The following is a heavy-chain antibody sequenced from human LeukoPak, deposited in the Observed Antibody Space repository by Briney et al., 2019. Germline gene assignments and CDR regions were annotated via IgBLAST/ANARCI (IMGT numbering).Heavy chain of an antibody. V-gene: IGHV3-53*01. Sequence: PGGSLRLACAAAGFTVSSNYMSWVRHAPGKGLEWVSVIYSGGRAYYEDSVKARFHISRDNSKNTLYIQMNSLRAEDTAVYYCAREIFDSSWSNANYYYYYMDVWGKGPTVTVSS. CDR1: GFTVSSNY. CDR3: AREIFDSSWSNANYYYYYMDV. D-gene: IGHD6-13*01. CDR2: IYSGGRA. J-gene: IGHJ6*03.